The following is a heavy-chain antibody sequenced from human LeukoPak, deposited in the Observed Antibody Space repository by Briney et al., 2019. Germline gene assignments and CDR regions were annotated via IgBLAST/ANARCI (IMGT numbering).Heavy chain of an antibody. CDR2: INPNSGGT. V-gene: IGHV1-2*02. Sequence: ASVKVSCKASGYTFTNYGITWVRQAPGQGLEWMGWINPNSGGTNYAQKFQGRVTMTRDTSISTAYMELSRLRSDDTAVYYCARVSYYYDSSGYTYRGWYFDLWGRGTLVTVSS. D-gene: IGHD3-22*01. CDR3: ARVSYYYDSSGYTYRGWYFDL. CDR1: GYTFTNYG. J-gene: IGHJ2*01.